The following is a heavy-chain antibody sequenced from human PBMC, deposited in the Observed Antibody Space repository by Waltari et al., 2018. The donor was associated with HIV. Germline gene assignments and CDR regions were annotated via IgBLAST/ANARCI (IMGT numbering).Heavy chain of an antibody. CDR1: NGSVPNALSY. D-gene: IGHD3-9*01. CDR2: VYYSGST. J-gene: IGHJ1*01. V-gene: IGHV4-61*01. CDR3: ARGLGPRMAVQYFFDM. Sequence: QVHLQESGPGLVKSSKTLSLTCTVSNGSVPNALSYWTWIRQAPGRGLEWIGYVYYSGSTNYNPSLKSRVSISIDTSKNQFFLRVTSLTSADTAVYFCARGLGPRMAVQYFFDMWGQGTVVTV.